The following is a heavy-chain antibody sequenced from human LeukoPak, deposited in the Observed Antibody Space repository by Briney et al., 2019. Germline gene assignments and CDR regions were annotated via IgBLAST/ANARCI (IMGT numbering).Heavy chain of an antibody. D-gene: IGHD5-12*01. Sequence: PGGSLRLSCAASGFTFSSYGMHWVRQAPGKGLEWVAVISYDGSNKYYADSVKGRFTTSRDDSKNTLYLHMNSLRAEDTAVYYCAKDGPSPYIVYDAFDIWGQGTMVTVSS. CDR1: GFTFSSYG. J-gene: IGHJ3*02. CDR3: AKDGPSPYIVYDAFDI. V-gene: IGHV3-30*18. CDR2: ISYDGSNK.